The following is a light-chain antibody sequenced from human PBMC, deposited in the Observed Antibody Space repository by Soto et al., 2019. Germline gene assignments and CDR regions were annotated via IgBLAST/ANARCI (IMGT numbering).Light chain of an antibody. CDR1: QSVEWY. CDR2: GAS. Sequence: DIVLTQSPATLYLSPGDRATLSCRASQSVEWYLAWYQQKPGQAPKLLIYGASTRATGIPERFSGSGSGTHFTLTISRLEPGDFAVYYCQHFGGTTFTFGQGTRLEIK. CDR3: QHFGGTTFT. V-gene: IGKV3-20*01. J-gene: IGKJ5*01.